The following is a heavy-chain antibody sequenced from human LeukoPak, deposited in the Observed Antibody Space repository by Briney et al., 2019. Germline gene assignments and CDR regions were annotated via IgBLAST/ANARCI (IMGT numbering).Heavy chain of an antibody. V-gene: IGHV3-64D*09. J-gene: IGHJ4*02. Sequence: GGSLRLSCAASGFXVSSSGMHWVRQAPGKGLEYVSAITSNGGSTYYADSVKGRFTISRDNSKNTLYLQMSSLRPDDTALYYCVKALRLVTTHYDYWGQGTLVTVSS. CDR2: ITSNGGST. CDR1: GFXVSSSG. D-gene: IGHD4-17*01. CDR3: VKALRLVTTHYDY.